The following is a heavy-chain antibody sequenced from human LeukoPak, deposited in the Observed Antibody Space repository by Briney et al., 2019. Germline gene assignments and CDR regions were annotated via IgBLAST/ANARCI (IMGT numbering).Heavy chain of an antibody. CDR3: ARSAHDY. Sequence: ASVKVSCKASGYSFSDYYMQWVRQPPGQGLEWMGWINPNSGDTNYAQKFQGRVTMTRDTSISTAYMELSRLTSDDTAVYYCARSAHDYWGQGTLVTVSS. J-gene: IGHJ4*02. CDR2: INPNSGDT. V-gene: IGHV1-2*02. CDR1: GYSFSDYY.